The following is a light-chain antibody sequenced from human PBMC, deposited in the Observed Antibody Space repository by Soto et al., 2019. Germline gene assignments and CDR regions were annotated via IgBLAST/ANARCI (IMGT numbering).Light chain of an antibody. V-gene: IGKV3-20*01. CDR1: LTGSDYY. Sequence: EIVLTHSPGTLSLSPGERATLSCRASLTGSDYYLAWYQQKAGQAPRLVIYGASSRATGIPDRFSASGSGTDFTLTISRLEPEDFAVYYCQQYSTSPLTFGQGTKVDIK. CDR3: QQYSTSPLT. CDR2: GAS. J-gene: IGKJ1*01.